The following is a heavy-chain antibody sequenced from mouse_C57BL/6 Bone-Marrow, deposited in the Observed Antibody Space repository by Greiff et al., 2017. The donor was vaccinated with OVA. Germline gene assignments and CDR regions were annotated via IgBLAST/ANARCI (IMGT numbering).Heavy chain of an antibody. V-gene: IGHV1-82*01. Sequence: QVQLQQSGPELVKPGASVKISCKASGYAFSSSWMNWVKQRPGKGLEWIGRIYPGDGDTNYNGKFKGKATLTADKSSSTAYMQLSSLTSEDSAVYFCAGDSSGYWFAYWGQGTLVTVSA. J-gene: IGHJ3*01. CDR1: GYAFSSSW. D-gene: IGHD3-2*02. CDR3: AGDSSGYWFAY. CDR2: IYPGDGDT.